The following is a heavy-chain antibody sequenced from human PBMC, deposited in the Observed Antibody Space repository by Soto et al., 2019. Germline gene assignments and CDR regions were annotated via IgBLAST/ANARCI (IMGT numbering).Heavy chain of an antibody. Sequence: AASVKVSCKASGYTFTTYYMHWVRQAPGQGLEWMGIIYPSGGSTRNAQKFQGRVTMTRDTSTSTVYMELSSLRSEDTAVYYCARDFSGPMDYWGRGTLVTVSS. CDR3: ARDFSGPMDY. J-gene: IGHJ4*02. CDR2: IYPSGGST. D-gene: IGHD3-10*01. CDR1: GYTFTTYY. V-gene: IGHV1-46*01.